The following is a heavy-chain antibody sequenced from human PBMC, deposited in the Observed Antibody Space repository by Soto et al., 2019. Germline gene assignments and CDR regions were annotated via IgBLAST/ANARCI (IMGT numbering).Heavy chain of an antibody. Sequence: ASVMVSCTASGGTFRSYGIRWVRQAPGQGLEWMGWISAYNGNTNYAQKLQGRVTMTTDTSTSTAYLELRSLRSDDTAVYYCARELRYSSGWYYFDYWGQGTVVTVSS. V-gene: IGHV1-18*01. J-gene: IGHJ4*02. CDR2: ISAYNGNT. D-gene: IGHD6-19*01. CDR1: GGTFRSYG. CDR3: ARELRYSSGWYYFDY.